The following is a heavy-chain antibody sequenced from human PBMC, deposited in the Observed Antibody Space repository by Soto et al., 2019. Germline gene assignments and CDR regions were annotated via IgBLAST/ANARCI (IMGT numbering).Heavy chain of an antibody. J-gene: IGHJ5*02. CDR3: AKGKSTGDIDWFDP. CDR2: LIGGHYGT. D-gene: IGHD3-10*01. V-gene: IGHV3-23*01. Sequence: PGGSLRLSCTASGFTLQNYAMAWVRQAPGKGLEWVSTLIGGHYGTAYSYSVKGRFTVSRDNSKNCLYLQMNSLGVEDTAMYFCAKGKSTGDIDWFDPWGQGSLVNVSS. CDR1: GFTLQNYA.